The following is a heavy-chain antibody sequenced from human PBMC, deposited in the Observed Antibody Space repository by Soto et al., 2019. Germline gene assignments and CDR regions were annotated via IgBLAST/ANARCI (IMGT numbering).Heavy chain of an antibody. Sequence: SETLSLTCTVSGDSLTRNYWSWIRQPPGKGLEWLAYIHNGRSTNYNPSLMSRVSISLNTSKSQFSLNLNFVTAADTAVYYCARTLSGGFDYWGQGTLVTVS. CDR1: GDSLTRNY. CDR2: IHNGRST. J-gene: IGHJ4*02. V-gene: IGHV4-59*01. CDR3: ARTLSGGFDY.